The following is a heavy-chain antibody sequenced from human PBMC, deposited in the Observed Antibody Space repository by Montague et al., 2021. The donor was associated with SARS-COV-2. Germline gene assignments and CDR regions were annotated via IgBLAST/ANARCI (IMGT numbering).Heavy chain of an antibody. CDR2: ISSGSSYT. CDR1: GFTFSDYY. D-gene: IGHD5-24*01. Sequence: SLRLSCAASGFTFSDYYMSWIRQAPGKGLEWVSYISSGSSYTNYADSVKGRFTISRDNAKNSLYLQMNSLRAEDTAVYYCAREMALYDAFDIWGQGTMVTVSS. J-gene: IGHJ3*02. V-gene: IGHV3-11*05. CDR3: AREMALYDAFDI.